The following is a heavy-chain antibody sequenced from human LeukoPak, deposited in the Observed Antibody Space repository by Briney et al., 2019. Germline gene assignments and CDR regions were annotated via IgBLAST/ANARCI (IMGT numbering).Heavy chain of an antibody. J-gene: IGHJ4*02. CDR2: IYYSGST. D-gene: IGHD3-10*01. CDR3: AREGWYYGSGVDY. V-gene: IGHV4-59*01. Sequence: PSETLSLTCTVSGGSISSYYWSWIRQPPGKGLEWIGYIYYSGSTNYNPSPKSRVTISVDTSKNQFSLKLSSVTAADTAVYYCAREGWYYGSGVDYWGQGTLVTVSS. CDR1: GGSISSYY.